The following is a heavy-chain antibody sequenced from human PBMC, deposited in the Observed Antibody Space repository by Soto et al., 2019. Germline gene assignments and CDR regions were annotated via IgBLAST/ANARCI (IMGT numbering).Heavy chain of an antibody. V-gene: IGHV3-30*03. CDR1: GFTFSSYG. CDR2: ISYDGSNK. Sequence: LRLSCAASGFTFSSYGMHWVRQAPGKGLEWVAVISYDGSNKYYADSVKGRFTISRDDSRNSLYLQMDSLKTEDTAVYYCSRDFTASGTYAVDYWGQGTLVTVSS. D-gene: IGHD3-10*01. CDR3: SRDFTASGTYAVDY. J-gene: IGHJ4*02.